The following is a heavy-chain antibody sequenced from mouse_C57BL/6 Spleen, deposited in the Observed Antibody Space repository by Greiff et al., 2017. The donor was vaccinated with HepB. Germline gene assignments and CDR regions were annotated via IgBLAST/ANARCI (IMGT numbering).Heavy chain of an antibody. D-gene: IGHD1-1*01. CDR2: IDPSDSYT. J-gene: IGHJ4*01. Sequence: QVQLQQPGAELVKPGASVKLSCKASGYTFTSYWMQWVKQRPGQGLEWIGEIDPSDSYTNYNQKFKGKATLTVDTSSSTAYMQLSSLTSEDSAVYYCERQELRGPYYAMDYWGQGTSVTVSS. CDR3: ERQELRGPYYAMDY. CDR1: GYTFTSYW. V-gene: IGHV1-50*01.